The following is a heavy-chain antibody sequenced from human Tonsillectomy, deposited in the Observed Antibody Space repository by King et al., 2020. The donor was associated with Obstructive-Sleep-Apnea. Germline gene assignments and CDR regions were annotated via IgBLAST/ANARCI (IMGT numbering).Heavy chain of an antibody. J-gene: IGHJ4*02. D-gene: IGHD1-26*01. CDR2: IYPGDSDT. Sequence: QLVESAAEVKKPGQSLNISCRASGYRFTRSWIGWVRQMPGKGLEWMGIIYPGDSDTTYSPSFQGHITISVDKSISAAYLQWSSLKASDSATYYCTRQVETRPHYYFDSWGQGTPVTVAS. V-gene: IGHV5-51*01. CDR1: GYRFTRSW. CDR3: TRQVETRPHYYFDS.